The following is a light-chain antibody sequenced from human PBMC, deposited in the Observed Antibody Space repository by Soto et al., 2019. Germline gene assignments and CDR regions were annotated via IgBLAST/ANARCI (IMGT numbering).Light chain of an antibody. J-gene: IGKJ1*01. CDR2: VAS. Sequence: DIQMTQSPSSLSASVGDRVTVTCRASQSISSNLSWYQQKPGKAPKLLIYVASSLQSGVPPRFSGSGSGTDFTLTISSQQPEDFATYYCLQTYSTWTFGQGTKVEI. V-gene: IGKV1-39*01. CDR3: LQTYSTWT. CDR1: QSISSN.